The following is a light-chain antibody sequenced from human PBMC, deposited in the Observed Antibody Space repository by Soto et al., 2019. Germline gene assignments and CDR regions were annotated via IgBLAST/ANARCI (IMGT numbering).Light chain of an antibody. CDR1: QRISTY. J-gene: IGKJ1*01. V-gene: IGKV1-39*01. CDR3: QQRYSSPRT. CDR2: DAS. Sequence: DIPMTQSPSTLSAGVGDRVTITCRASQRISTYLNWYQQKPGKAPTLLIYDASSLQSGVPSRFSGGGSGTDFTLTINTLQPEDFATYFCQQRYSSPRTFGQGTKVEIK.